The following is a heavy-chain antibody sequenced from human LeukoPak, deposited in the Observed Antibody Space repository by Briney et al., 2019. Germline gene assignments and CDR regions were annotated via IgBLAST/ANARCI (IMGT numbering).Heavy chain of an antibody. V-gene: IGHV4-59*01. Sequence: SETLSLTYTVSGGSISSYYWSWIRQPPGKGLEWIGYIYYSGSTNYNPSLKSRVTISIDTSKNQFSLKLSSVTAADTAVYYCARGGNCGGGSCYSDRGWFDPWGQGTLVTVSS. D-gene: IGHD2-15*01. CDR3: ARGGNCGGGSCYSDRGWFDP. CDR1: GGSISSYY. CDR2: IYYSGST. J-gene: IGHJ5*02.